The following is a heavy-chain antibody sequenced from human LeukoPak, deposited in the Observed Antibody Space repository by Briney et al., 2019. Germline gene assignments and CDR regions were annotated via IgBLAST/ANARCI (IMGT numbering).Heavy chain of an antibody. CDR3: ARRWAARSRFDP. J-gene: IGHJ5*02. Sequence: SVKVSCKASGGTFSSYAISWVRQAPGQGLEWMGGIIPIFGTANYAQKFQGRVTITTDESTSTAYMELSSLRSEDTAVYYCARRWAARSRFDPWGQGTLVIVSS. CDR2: IIPIFGTA. V-gene: IGHV1-69*05. D-gene: IGHD6-6*01. CDR1: GGTFSSYA.